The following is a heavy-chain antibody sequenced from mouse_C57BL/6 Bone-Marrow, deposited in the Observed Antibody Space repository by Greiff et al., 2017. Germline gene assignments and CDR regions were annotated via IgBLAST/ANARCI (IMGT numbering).Heavy chain of an antibody. CDR1: GYTFTSYW. CDR2: IYPGSGST. J-gene: IGHJ3*01. D-gene: IGHD1-1*01. V-gene: IGHV1-55*01. Sequence: QVQLQQSGAELVKPGASVKMSCKASGYTFTSYWITWVKQRPGQGLEWIGDIYPGSGSTNYNEKFKSKATLTVDTSSSTAYMQLSSLTSEDSAVYYWARPIYGSSYVEFAYWGQGTLVTVSA. CDR3: ARPIYGSSYVEFAY.